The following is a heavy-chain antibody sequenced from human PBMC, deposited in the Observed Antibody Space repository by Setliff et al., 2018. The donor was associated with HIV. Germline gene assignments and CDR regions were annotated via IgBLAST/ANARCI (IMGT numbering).Heavy chain of an antibody. D-gene: IGHD4-17*01. J-gene: IGHJ5*02. CDR2: INTQTGSP. Sequence: ASVKVSCKTSGYSFINYAINWVRQAPGQGLQWMGWINTQTGSPTYAQAFTGRFVFSVDSTDTTAYLQISGLKADDTAVYYCARALYGEYGGDLNWLDPWGQGTLVTVSS. CDR1: GYSFINYA. CDR3: ARALYGEYGGDLNWLDP. V-gene: IGHV7-4-1*02.